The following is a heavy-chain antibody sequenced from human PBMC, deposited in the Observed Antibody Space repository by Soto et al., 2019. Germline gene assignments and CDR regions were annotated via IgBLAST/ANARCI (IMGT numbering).Heavy chain of an antibody. CDR3: AHIAYAWVLGGFDY. J-gene: IGHJ4*02. V-gene: IGHV2-5*02. D-gene: IGHD3-16*01. Sequence: QITLKESGPTLVKPTQTLTLTCTFSGFSLSTTAVGVGWIRQPPGRALEWLALIYWDDDKRYSPSLKSRLTITKDTSKNQVVLTMTNMDPVDTATYYCAHIAYAWVLGGFDYWSQGTLVTVSS. CDR2: IYWDDDK. CDR1: GFSLSTTAVG.